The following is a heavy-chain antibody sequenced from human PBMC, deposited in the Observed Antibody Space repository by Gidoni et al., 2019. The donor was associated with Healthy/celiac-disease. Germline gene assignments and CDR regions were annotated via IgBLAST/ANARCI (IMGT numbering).Heavy chain of an antibody. J-gene: IGHJ3*02. CDR3: AKWYNQNVDAFDI. CDR2: ISYDGSNK. V-gene: IGHV3-30*18. CDR1: GFTFSSYG. D-gene: IGHD1-20*01. Sequence: QVQLVESGGGVVQPGRSLRLSCAASGFTFSSYGMHWVRQAPGKGLEWVAVISYDGSNKYYADSVKGRFTISRDNSKNTLYLQMNSLRAEDTAVYYCAKWYNQNVDAFDIWGQGTMVTVSS.